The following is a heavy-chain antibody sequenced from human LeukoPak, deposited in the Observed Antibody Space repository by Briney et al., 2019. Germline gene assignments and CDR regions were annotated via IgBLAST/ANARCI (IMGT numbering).Heavy chain of an antibody. V-gene: IGHV3-23*01. J-gene: IGHJ4*02. CDR1: GFTFSSYG. CDR2: ISGSGGSR. Sequence: GGTLRLSCAASGFTFSSYGMTWVRQAPGRGLEWVSGISGSGGSRYYADSVRGRFTISRDNSKNTLYVQMNSLRVEDTAIYYCAKERSASGTYYPDYWGQGTLVTVSS. CDR3: AKERSASGTYYPDY. D-gene: IGHD3-10*01.